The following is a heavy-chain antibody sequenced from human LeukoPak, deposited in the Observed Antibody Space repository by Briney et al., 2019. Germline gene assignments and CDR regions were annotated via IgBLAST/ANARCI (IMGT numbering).Heavy chain of an antibody. CDR1: GFSFSSYA. Sequence: GGSLRLSCAASGFSFSSYAMSWVRQAPGKGLEWVSAISGSGESTYYEDSVKGRFSISRDNSKNTLYLQMNSLRAEDTAVYFCAKNWAVFASSDYFDPWGQGTLVTVSS. V-gene: IGHV3-23*01. CDR3: AKNWAVFASSDYFDP. CDR2: ISGSGEST. D-gene: IGHD6-13*01. J-gene: IGHJ4*02.